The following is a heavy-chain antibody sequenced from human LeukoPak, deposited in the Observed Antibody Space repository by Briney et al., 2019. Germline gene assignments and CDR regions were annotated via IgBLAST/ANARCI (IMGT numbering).Heavy chain of an antibody. CDR3: ARSLRITMIVVGGPYYYYGMDV. D-gene: IGHD3-22*01. J-gene: IGHJ6*02. CDR1: GYTFTGYY. V-gene: IGHV1-2*02. CDR2: INPNSGGT. Sequence: ASVKVSCKASGYTFTGYYMHWVRQAPGQGLEWMGWINPNSGGTNYAQKFQGRVTMTRDTSISTAYMELSRLRSDDTAVYYCARSLRITMIVVGGPYYYYGMDVWGQGTTVTVSS.